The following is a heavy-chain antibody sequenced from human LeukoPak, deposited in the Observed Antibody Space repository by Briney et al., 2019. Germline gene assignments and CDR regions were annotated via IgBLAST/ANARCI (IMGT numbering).Heavy chain of an antibody. CDR1: GFTLSNYG. CDR2: IWHDGSNT. D-gene: IGHD6-19*01. CDR3: ARLGYGGSGWFFDY. J-gene: IGHJ4*02. V-gene: IGHV3-33*01. Sequence: PGRSLRLSCAASGFTLSNYGMHWVRQAPGKGLEWVAVIWHDGSNTYYADSVKGRFTISRDHSKNTLYLQMNSLRAEDTAVYYCARLGYGGSGWFFDYWGQGTLVTASS.